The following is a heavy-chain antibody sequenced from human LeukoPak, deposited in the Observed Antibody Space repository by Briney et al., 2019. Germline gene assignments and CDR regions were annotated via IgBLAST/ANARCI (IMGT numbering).Heavy chain of an antibody. Sequence: PGGSLRLSCAASGFTFSNAWMSWVRQAPGKGLESVGRIKSKTDGGTRDYAAPVKGRFTISRDDSKNTLYLQMNSLKTEDTAVYYCTTDLVDTVMVGDYWGQGTLVTVSS. CDR3: TTDLVDTVMVGDY. V-gene: IGHV3-15*01. CDR1: GFTFSNAW. CDR2: IKSKTDGGTR. D-gene: IGHD5-18*01. J-gene: IGHJ4*02.